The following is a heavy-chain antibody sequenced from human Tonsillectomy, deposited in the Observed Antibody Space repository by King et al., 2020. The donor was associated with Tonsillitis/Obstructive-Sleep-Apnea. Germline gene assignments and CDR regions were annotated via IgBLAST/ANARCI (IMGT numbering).Heavy chain of an antibody. CDR3: ALTYSEAGTTSPTDY. CDR1: GYIFTSYW. D-gene: IGHD1-1*01. V-gene: IGHV5-10-1*01. J-gene: IGHJ4*02. CDR2: IDPSDSYT. Sequence: QLVQSGAEVKKPGESLRLSCKGSGYIFTSYWISWVRQMPGKGLEWMGRIDPSDSYTNYSPSFQGHVTISADKSISTAYLQWSSLKASDTAMYYCALTYSEAGTTSPTDYWGQGTLVTVSS.